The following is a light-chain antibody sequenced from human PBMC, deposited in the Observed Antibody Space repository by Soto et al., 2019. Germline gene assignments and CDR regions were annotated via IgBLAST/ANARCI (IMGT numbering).Light chain of an antibody. Sequence: SYELTQPPSVSVVPGQTARISCGGNTIGSRSVHWYQQKPGRAPVLVVYDDRDRPSEIPERFSGSNSGGTATLTISRVEVGDEADYWCQVDDSSDAHVVFCGGTKLTV. V-gene: IGLV3-21*02. J-gene: IGLJ2*01. CDR2: DDR. CDR1: TIGSRS. CDR3: QVDDSSDAHVV.